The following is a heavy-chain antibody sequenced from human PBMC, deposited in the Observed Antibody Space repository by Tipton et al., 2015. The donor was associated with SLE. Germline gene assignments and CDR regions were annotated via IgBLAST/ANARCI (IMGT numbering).Heavy chain of an antibody. CDR3: VDVDRC. CDR1: GFTFSNYW. CDR2: IKQDGSEK. D-gene: IGHD3-22*01. J-gene: IGHJ1*01. Sequence: SLRLSCAASGFTFSNYWMNWVRQAPGKGLEWVANIKQDGSEKYYVDSVKGRFTISRDNAKNTLYLQMNSLRDEDTAVYHCVDVDRCWGQGTLVTVSS. V-gene: IGHV3-7*01.